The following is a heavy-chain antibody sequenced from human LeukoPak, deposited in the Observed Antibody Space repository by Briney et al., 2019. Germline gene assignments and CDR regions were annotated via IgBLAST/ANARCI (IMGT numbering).Heavy chain of an antibody. V-gene: IGHV4-34*01. CDR3: ASEGCGGDCSILVDY. J-gene: IGHJ4*02. Sequence: ASETLSLTCAVYCGSFSGYYWSWIRQPPGKGLEWIGEINHSGSTNYNPSLKSRVTISVDTSKTQFSLKLSSVTAADTAVYYCASEGCGGDCSILVDYWGQGTLVTVSS. D-gene: IGHD2-21*02. CDR2: INHSGST. CDR1: CGSFSGYY.